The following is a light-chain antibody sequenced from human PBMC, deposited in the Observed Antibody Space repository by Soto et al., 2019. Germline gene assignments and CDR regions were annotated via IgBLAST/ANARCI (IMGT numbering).Light chain of an antibody. CDR2: GAS. J-gene: IGKJ2*01. Sequence: EIVLTQSPGTLSLSPGERATLSCRASQSISSSYLAWYQQKPGQAPRVLIYGASSRATGIPDSFSGSGYGTDFTLPISRLEPEDFAVYFCQQYGNTPPNAFGQGTKVEIK. CDR1: QSISSSY. V-gene: IGKV3-20*01. CDR3: QQYGNTPPNA.